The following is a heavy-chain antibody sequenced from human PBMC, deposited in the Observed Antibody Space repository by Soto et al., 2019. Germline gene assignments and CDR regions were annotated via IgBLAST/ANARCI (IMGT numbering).Heavy chain of an antibody. D-gene: IGHD4-4*01. CDR2: IYHSGST. Sequence: PSETLSLTCAVSGGSISSSNWWSWVRQPPGKGLEWIGEIYHSGSTNYNPSLKSRVTISVDKSKNQFSLKLSSVTAADTALYYCARDPYSNYSYYYYGMDVWGQGTTVTVSS. CDR3: ARDPYSNYSYYYYGMDV. V-gene: IGHV4-4*02. J-gene: IGHJ6*02. CDR1: GGSISSSNW.